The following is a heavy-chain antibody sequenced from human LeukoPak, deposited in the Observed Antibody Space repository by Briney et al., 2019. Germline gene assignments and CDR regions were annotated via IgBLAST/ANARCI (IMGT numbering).Heavy chain of an antibody. CDR3: AKATYSSSWNLYFDY. CDR1: GFTFDDYG. CDR2: ISGSGHST. J-gene: IGHJ4*02. D-gene: IGHD6-13*01. V-gene: IGHV3-23*01. Sequence: GGSLRLSCAASGFTFDDYGMSWVRQAPGKGLEWVSTISGSGHSTYYADSVKGRFTISRDNSKNTVFLQMNSLRAEDTAVYYCAKATYSSSWNLYFDYWGQGTLVTVSS.